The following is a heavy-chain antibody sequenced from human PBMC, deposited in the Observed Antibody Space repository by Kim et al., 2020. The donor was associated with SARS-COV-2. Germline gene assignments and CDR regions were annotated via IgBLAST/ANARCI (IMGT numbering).Heavy chain of an antibody. V-gene: IGHV1-18*01. CDR2: ISAYNGNT. J-gene: IGHJ5*02. CDR1: GYTFTSYG. CDR3: ARKIRWFDP. Sequence: ASVKVSCKSSGYTFTSYGISWVRQAPGQGLEWMGWISAYNGNTNYAQKLQGRVTMTTDTSTSTVFMELRSLRSDDTAVYYCARKIRWFDPWGQGTLVPVS.